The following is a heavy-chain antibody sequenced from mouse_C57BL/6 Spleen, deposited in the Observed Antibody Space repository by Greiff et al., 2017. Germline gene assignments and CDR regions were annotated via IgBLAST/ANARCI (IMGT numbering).Heavy chain of an antibody. CDR1: GFNIKDYY. D-gene: IGHD1-1*01. Sequence: VQLQQSGAELVRPGASVELSCTASGFNIKDYYMHWVKQRPEQGLEWIGRIDPEDGDTEYAPKFQGKATMTADTSSNTAYLQLSSLTSEDTAVYYCTTTGDYYGSSHWYFDVWGTGTTVTVSS. J-gene: IGHJ1*03. CDR2: IDPEDGDT. V-gene: IGHV14-1*01. CDR3: TTTGDYYGSSHWYFDV.